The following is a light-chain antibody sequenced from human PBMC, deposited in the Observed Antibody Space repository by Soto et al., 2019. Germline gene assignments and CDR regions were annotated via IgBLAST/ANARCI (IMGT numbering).Light chain of an antibody. CDR1: SSDVGGYSF. J-gene: IGLJ3*02. V-gene: IGLV2-14*01. CDR3: SSYTSSSTRV. CDR2: EVS. Sequence: QSALTQPASVSGSPGQSITISCTGTSSDVGGYSFVSWYQQYPHKAPKLMIYEVSNRPSGVSNRFSGSKAGNTASLTISGLQAEDEADYYCSSYTSSSTRVFGGGTKVTVL.